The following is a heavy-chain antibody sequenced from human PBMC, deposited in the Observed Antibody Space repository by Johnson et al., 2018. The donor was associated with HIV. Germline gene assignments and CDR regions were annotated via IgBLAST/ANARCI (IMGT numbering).Heavy chain of an antibody. Sequence: VQLVESGGGVVQPGRSLRLAYVASGFTFSSYAMSWVRQAPGKGLEWVSAISGSGGSTYYAASVKGRFTISRDISKHLLYLQMNSLRAEDTALYYCAKGIPKGYDSSGYQDAFDIWGQGTMVTVSS. V-gene: IGHV3-23*04. D-gene: IGHD3-22*01. CDR3: AKGIPKGYDSSGYQDAFDI. CDR2: ISGSGGST. CDR1: GFTFSSYA. J-gene: IGHJ3*02.